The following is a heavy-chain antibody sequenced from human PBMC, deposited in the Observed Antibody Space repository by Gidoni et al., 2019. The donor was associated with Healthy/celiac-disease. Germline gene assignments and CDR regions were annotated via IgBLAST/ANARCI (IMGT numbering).Heavy chain of an antibody. J-gene: IGHJ5*02. CDR1: GFTFSSYA. CDR3: AKGSSSWYDAGWFDP. V-gene: IGHV3-23*01. Sequence: EVQLLESGGGLVQPGGSLRLSCAASGFTFSSYAMSWVRQAPGKGLEWVSAISGSGVSTYYADSVKGRFTISRDNSKNTLYLQMNSLRAEDTAVYYCAKGSSSWYDAGWFDPWGQGTLVTVSS. D-gene: IGHD6-13*01. CDR2: ISGSGVST.